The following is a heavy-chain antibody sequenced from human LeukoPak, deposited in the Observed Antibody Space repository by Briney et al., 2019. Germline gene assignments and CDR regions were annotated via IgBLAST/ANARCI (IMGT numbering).Heavy chain of an antibody. CDR2: VSDDGNKK. D-gene: IGHD2-2*01. CDR3: ARGQLLLEGYFYYMDV. CDR1: GFTFSSYP. V-gene: IGHV3-30-3*01. J-gene: IGHJ6*03. Sequence: GGSLRLSCAASGFTFSSYPMHGVRQAPGKGLEWVAVVSDDGNKKFDADFVKGRFTISRDNSKNTLYLQMNSLRGEDTAVYYCARGQLLLEGYFYYMDVWGEGTTVTVSS.